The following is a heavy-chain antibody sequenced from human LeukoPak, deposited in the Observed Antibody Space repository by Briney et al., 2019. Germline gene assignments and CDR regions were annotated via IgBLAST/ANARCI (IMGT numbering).Heavy chain of an antibody. Sequence: GGSLRLSCAASGFTPSRNYMSWVRQAPGKGLGEVSVIYSGGSTYYADSVKGRFHISRDNSKNTLYLQMNSLRAEYTAVYYCARDGFSSGYPYDAFDIWGQGTMVTVSS. CDR2: IYSGGST. CDR3: ARDGFSSGYPYDAFDI. D-gene: IGHD3-22*01. J-gene: IGHJ3*02. V-gene: IGHV3-53*01. CDR1: GFTPSRNY.